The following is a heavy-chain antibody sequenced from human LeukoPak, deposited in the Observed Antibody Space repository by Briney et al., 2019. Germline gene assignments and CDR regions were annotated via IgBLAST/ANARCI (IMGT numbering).Heavy chain of an antibody. CDR1: GGSINSDSYQ. V-gene: IGHV4-61*02. CDR2: SYTSGST. CDR3: AAHIGWFDP. D-gene: IGHD2-21*01. Sequence: SQTLSLTCTVSGGSINSDSYQWSWIRQPAGKGMEWIGRSYTSGSTNYNPSLKNRATISVNTSKNQFSLKLSSVTAADTAVYYCAAHIGWFDPWGQGTLVTVSS. J-gene: IGHJ5*02.